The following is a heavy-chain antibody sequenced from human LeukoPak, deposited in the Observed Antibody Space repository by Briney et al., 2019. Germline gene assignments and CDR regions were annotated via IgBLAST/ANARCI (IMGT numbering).Heavy chain of an antibody. CDR2: IYYSGST. Sequence: PSETLSLTCTVSGASISSSYWSWIRQPPGKGLEWIGSIYYSGSTYYNPSLKSRVTISVDTSKNQFSLKLSSVTAADTAVYYCASQILTGYYFYYYYYMDVWGKGTTVTISS. J-gene: IGHJ6*03. V-gene: IGHV4-39*01. D-gene: IGHD3-9*01. CDR3: ASQILTGYYFYYYYYMDV. CDR1: GASISSSY.